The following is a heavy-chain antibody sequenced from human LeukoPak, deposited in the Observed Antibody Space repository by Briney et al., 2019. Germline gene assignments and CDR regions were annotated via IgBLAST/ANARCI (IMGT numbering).Heavy chain of an antibody. CDR3: ARGGKITMVRGVNPFGTYRNWFDP. CDR2: INHSGST. J-gene: IGHJ5*02. V-gene: IGHV4-34*01. CDR1: GGSFSGYY. Sequence: PSETLSLTCAVYGGSFSGYYWSWIRQPPGKGLEWIGEINHSGSTNYNPSLKSRVTLSVDTSKNQFSLKLSSVTAADTAVYYCARGGKITMVRGVNPFGTYRNWFDPWGQGTLVTVSS. D-gene: IGHD3-10*01.